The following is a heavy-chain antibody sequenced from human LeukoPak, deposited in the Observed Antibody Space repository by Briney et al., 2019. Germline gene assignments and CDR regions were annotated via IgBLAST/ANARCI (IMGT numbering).Heavy chain of an antibody. CDR2: IYSGGST. Sequence: GGSLRLSCAASGFTVSSNYMSWVRQAPGKGLEWVSVIYSGGSTYYADSVKGRFTISRDNSKSTLYIQMNSLRAEDTAVYYCARVLRITFGGVWDHDAFDIWGQGTMVTVSS. CDR3: ARVLRITFGGVWDHDAFDI. CDR1: GFTVSSNY. J-gene: IGHJ3*02. D-gene: IGHD3-16*01. V-gene: IGHV3-53*01.